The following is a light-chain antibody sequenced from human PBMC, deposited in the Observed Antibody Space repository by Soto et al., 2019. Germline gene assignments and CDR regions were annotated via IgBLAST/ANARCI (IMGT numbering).Light chain of an antibody. CDR3: QSNDSSLNSCG. V-gene: IGLV1-40*01. J-gene: IGLJ3*02. Sequence: QSVLTQPPSMSGAPGQRVTISCTGSSSNIGAGYDVHWYQLLPGTAPKLLIYGNTNRPSGVPDRFSGSKSGTSASLAITGLRAEDEADYYCQSNDSSLNSCGFGGGTKLNVL. CDR1: SSNIGAGYD. CDR2: GNT.